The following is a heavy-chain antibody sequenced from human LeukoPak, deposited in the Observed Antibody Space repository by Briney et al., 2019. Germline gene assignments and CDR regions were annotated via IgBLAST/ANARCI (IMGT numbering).Heavy chain of an antibody. J-gene: IGHJ4*02. CDR2: IYYSGLT. Sequence: PSETLSLTCTVSGASISSSSSSWGWGRHPPGKGPEWIGSIYYSGLTYDNPSLKSRVSISVDPSKNHFSLQVSSVTAADTAVYYCASGTFDDYGDYDRGDYFDHWGQGTLVTVSS. CDR1: GASISSSSSS. CDR3: ASGTFDDYGDYDRGDYFDH. D-gene: IGHD4-17*01. V-gene: IGHV4-39*02.